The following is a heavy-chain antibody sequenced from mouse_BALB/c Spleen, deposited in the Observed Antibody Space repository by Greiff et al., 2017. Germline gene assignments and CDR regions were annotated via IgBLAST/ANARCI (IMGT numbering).Heavy chain of an antibody. D-gene: IGHD2-1*01. V-gene: IGHV1-80*01. CDR2: IYPGDGDT. J-gene: IGHJ2*01. CDR1: GYAFSSYL. CDR3: ERSYYGTDVGY. Sequence: QVQLQQSGAGLVRPGSSVSISCKAPGYAFSSYLWNWVKQRPGQGLGWIGQIYPGDGDTNYNGKFKGKATLTADKSSSTAYMQLSSLTSEDSAVFFCERSYYGTDVGYWGQGTTLTVSA.